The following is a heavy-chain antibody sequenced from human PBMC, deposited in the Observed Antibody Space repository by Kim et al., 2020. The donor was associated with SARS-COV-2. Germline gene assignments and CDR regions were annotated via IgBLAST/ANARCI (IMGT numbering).Heavy chain of an antibody. V-gene: IGHV3-66*01. CDR2: T. J-gene: IGHJ6*02. CDR3: ARDAQRYGMDV. Sequence: TYYGDSVKGRFTISRNKSKNTLYLQMNSLGAEDTAVDYCARDAQRYGMDVWGRGTTVTVSS.